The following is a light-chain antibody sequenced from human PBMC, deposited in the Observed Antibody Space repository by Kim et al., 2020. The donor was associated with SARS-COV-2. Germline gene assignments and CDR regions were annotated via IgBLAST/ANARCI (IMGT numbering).Light chain of an antibody. CDR3: SSYTSSSTYV. CDR2: GNS. Sequence: QSVLTQPPSVSGAPGQRVTISCTGSSSNIGAGYDVHWYQQLPGTAPKLLIYGNSNRPSGVPDRFSGSKSGTSASLAITGPQTEDEADYYCSSYTSSSTYVFGTGTKVTVL. J-gene: IGLJ1*01. CDR1: SSNIGAGYD. V-gene: IGLV1-40*01.